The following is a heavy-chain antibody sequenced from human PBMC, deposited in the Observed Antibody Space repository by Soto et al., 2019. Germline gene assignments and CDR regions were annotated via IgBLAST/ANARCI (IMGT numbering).Heavy chain of an antibody. V-gene: IGHV1-3*01. CDR2: ISAGNGNT. D-gene: IGHD3-3*01. CDR3: AREGRFLEWLLSYYYYGMDV. J-gene: IGHJ6*02. Sequence: ASVKVSCKASGYTFTSYAMHWVRQAPGQRLEWMGWISAGNGNTKYSQKFQGRVTITRDTSASTAYMELSSLRSEDTAVYYCAREGRFLEWLLSYYYYGMDVWGQGTTVTVSS. CDR1: GYTFTSYA.